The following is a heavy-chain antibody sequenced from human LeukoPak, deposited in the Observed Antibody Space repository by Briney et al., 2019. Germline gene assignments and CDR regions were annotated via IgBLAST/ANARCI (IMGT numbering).Heavy chain of an antibody. V-gene: IGHV3-33*01. Sequence: PGTSLRLSCAASGFTFSSYGMHWVRQAPGKGLEWVAVIWYDGSNKYYADSVKGRFTISRDNSKSTLYLQMNSLRAEDTAVYYCARGRAVVVPAALDYWGQGTLVTVSS. CDR2: IWYDGSNK. D-gene: IGHD2-2*01. CDR3: ARGRAVVVPAALDY. J-gene: IGHJ4*02. CDR1: GFTFSSYG.